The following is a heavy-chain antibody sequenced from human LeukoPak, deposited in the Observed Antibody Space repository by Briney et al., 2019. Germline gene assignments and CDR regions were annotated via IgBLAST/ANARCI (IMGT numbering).Heavy chain of an antibody. D-gene: IGHD5-12*01. J-gene: IGHJ4*02. CDR2: IIPIFGTT. V-gene: IGHV1-69*06. CDR1: GGTFSSYA. CDR3: AAGPRYSDYYYPLIFDY. Sequence: GASVKVSCKASGGTFSSYAINWVRQAPGQGLEWMGGIIPIFGTTKYAQKFQGRVTITADKSTSTAYMELSSLRSEGTAVYYCAAGPRYSDYYYPLIFDYWGQGTLVTVSS.